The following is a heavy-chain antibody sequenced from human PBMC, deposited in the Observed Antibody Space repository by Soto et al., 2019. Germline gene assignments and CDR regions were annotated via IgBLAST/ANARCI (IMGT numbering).Heavy chain of an antibody. J-gene: IGHJ4*02. CDR2: IDYSGST. CDR1: GGSVSSDNYY. V-gene: IGHV4-61*01. CDR3: ASDRDSSGYYSGLDY. Sequence: SETLSLTCTVSGGSVSSDNYYWNWIRQTPGEGLEWIGYIDYSGSTDYNPSLKSRVTISMDTSKNQFSLKLSSVTAADTAVYYCASDRDSSGYYSGLDYWGQGILVTVS. D-gene: IGHD3-22*01.